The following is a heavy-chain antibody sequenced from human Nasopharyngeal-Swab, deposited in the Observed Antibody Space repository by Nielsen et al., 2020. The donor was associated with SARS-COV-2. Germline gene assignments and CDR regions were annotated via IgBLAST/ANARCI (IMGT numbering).Heavy chain of an antibody. D-gene: IGHD1-26*01. CDR3: ARVNPVSGSYYDAFDI. CDR1: GFIFSNYW. V-gene: IGHV3-30*03. Sequence: GGSLRLSCAASGFIFSNYWMTWVRQAPGKGLEWVAGISYDGSNRYYADSVKGRFTISRDNSKNTLYLQINSLRPEDTAVYYCARVNPVSGSYYDAFDIWGQGTMVTVSS. CDR2: ISYDGSNR. J-gene: IGHJ3*02.